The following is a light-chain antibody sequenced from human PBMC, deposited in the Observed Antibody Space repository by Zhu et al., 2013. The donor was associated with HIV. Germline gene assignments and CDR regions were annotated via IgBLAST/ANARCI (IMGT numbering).Light chain of an antibody. Sequence: DVQMTQSPSTLSASVGDRVTITCRASQGISNHLGWYQQKPGKAPRRLIYLASTLQSGVPSRFSGSGSGTDFTLTISSLQPEDVATYYCLQSNSYPRTFGQGTRLEIK. CDR3: LQSNSYPRT. J-gene: IGKJ2*02. CDR1: QGISNH. CDR2: LAS. V-gene: IGKV1-17*01.